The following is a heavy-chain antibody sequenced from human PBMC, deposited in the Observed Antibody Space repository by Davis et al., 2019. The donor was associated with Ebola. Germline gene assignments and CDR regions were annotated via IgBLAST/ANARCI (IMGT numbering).Heavy chain of an antibody. CDR2: IQSGGGT. Sequence: GESLKISCAATGFTVRTYFMNWVRQAPGKGLEWVSVIQSGGGTYYADSVKGRFTISRDNAKNSLYLQMNSLRAEDTAVYYCAKDLERDSHDAFDIWGQGTMVTVSS. CDR1: GFTVRTYF. J-gene: IGHJ3*02. V-gene: IGHV3-66*01. D-gene: IGHD2-21*01. CDR3: AKDLERDSHDAFDI.